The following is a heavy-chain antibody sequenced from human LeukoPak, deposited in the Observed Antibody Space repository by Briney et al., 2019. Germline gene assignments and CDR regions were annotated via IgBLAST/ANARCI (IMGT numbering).Heavy chain of an antibody. V-gene: IGHV3-48*03. CDR1: GFTFSSYE. J-gene: IGHJ4*02. CDR3: ARNTLAIAAAAFFDF. CDR2: ISSSGSAI. D-gene: IGHD6-13*01. Sequence: GGSLRLSCAASGFTFSSYEMNWVRQAPGKGLDWVSYISSSGSAIYYTASVKGRFTISRDNAKNSLYLQMNSLRVEDTALYYCARNTLAIAAAAFFDFWGQGTLVTVSS.